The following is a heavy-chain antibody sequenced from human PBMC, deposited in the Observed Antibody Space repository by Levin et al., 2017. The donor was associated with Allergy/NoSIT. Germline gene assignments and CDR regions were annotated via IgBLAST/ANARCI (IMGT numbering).Heavy chain of an antibody. V-gene: IGHV3-33*01. CDR1: GFTFSSYG. CDR3: ARDQVALGSLDY. Sequence: SCAASGFTFSSYGMHWVRQAPGKGLEWVAVIWYDGSNKYYADSVKGRFTISRDNSKNTLYLQMNSLRAEDTAVYYCARDQVALGSLDYWGQGTLVTVSS. CDR2: IWYDGSNK. J-gene: IGHJ4*02. D-gene: IGHD5-12*01.